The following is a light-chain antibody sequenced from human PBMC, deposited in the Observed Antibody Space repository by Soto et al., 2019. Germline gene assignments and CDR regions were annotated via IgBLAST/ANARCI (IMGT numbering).Light chain of an antibody. CDR1: QNLGSGY. V-gene: IGKV3-20*01. CDR3: QQYDTSPRT. CDR2: AAS. J-gene: IGKJ1*01. Sequence: EIVLTQSPGTLSLSPGDRATLSCGASQNLGSGYLAWYQQKPGQAPRILIYAASSRATGIPDRFSGSGSGTDFSLTISRLEPEDFEVYYCQQYDTSPRTFGQGTTVDIK.